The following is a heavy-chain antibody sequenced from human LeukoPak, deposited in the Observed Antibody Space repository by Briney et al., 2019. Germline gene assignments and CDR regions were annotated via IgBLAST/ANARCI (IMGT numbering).Heavy chain of an antibody. CDR2: IYNTGST. Sequence: SQTLSLTCTVSGGSISIGDYSWTWIRQTPGQGLEWIGNIYNTGSTHFNPSLRSRLSLSLDTSKNQFSLKLNSVTAADTAVYYCARGYSDYSLRYWGQGSLVIVSS. CDR3: ARGYSDYSLRY. J-gene: IGHJ4*02. V-gene: IGHV4-30-4*01. CDR1: GGSISIGDYS. D-gene: IGHD4-11*01.